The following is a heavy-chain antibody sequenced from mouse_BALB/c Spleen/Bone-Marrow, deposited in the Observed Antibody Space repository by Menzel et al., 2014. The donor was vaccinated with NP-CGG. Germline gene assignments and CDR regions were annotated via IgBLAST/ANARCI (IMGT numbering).Heavy chain of an antibody. Sequence: DVQLQESGAELVRSGASVKLSCTASGSNIKDYYMHWVKQRPEQGLEWIGWIDPENGDTEYAPKFQGKATMTADTFSNTAYLQLSSLTSEDTAVYYCNARYYYAMDYWGQGTSVTVSS. CDR3: NARYYYAMDY. J-gene: IGHJ4*01. V-gene: IGHV14-4*02. CDR2: IDPENGDT. CDR1: GSNIKDYY.